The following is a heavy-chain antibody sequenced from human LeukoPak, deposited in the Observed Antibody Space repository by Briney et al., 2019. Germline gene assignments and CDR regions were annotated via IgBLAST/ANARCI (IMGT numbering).Heavy chain of an antibody. CDR2: ISGSGGST. J-gene: IGHJ4*02. CDR1: GFTFSSFT. D-gene: IGHD6-19*01. CDR3: AKDGAGYSSGWSYYFDY. V-gene: IGHV3-23*01. Sequence: GGSLRLSCAASGFTFSSFTMNWVRQAPGKGLEWVSAISGSGGSTYYADSVKGRFTISRDNSKNTLYLQMNSLRAEDTAVYYCAKDGAGYSSGWSYYFDYWGQGTLVTVSS.